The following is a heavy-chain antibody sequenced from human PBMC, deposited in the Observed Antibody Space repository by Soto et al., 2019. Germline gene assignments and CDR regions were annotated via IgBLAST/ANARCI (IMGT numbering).Heavy chain of an antibody. V-gene: IGHV2-5*02. D-gene: IGHD3-10*01. J-gene: IGHJ4*02. CDR3: AHRRPYRISPEYFFDC. CDR2: IYWDDDK. CDR1: GFSLSTSGVD. Sequence: QITLKESGPTLVKPTQTLTLTCTFSGFSLSTSGVDVGWIRQPPGKALEWLALIYWDDDKRYSPSLKSRLTITKDTSKNQVVLTMTNMDPLDTATYYCAHRRPYRISPEYFFDCWGQGTLVTVSS.